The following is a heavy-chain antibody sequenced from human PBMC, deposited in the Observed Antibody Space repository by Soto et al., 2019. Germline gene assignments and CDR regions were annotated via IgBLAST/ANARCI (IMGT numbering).Heavy chain of an antibody. CDR2: IWYDGSNK. D-gene: IGHD3-10*01. CDR3: ARGGHYCSGSVEFDP. J-gene: IGHJ5*02. V-gene: IGHV3-33*01. CDR1: GFTFSSYG. Sequence: LRLSCAASGFTFSSYGMHWVRQAPGKGLEWVAVIWYDGSNKYYADSVKGRFTISRDNSKNTLYLQMNSLRAEDTAVYYCARGGHYCSGSVEFDPWGQGPLVTVPS.